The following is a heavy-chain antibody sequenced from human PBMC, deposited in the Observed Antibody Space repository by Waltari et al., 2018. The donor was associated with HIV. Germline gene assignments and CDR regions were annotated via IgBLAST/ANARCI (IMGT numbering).Heavy chain of an antibody. CDR3: AKCLGGSYSFDY. D-gene: IGHD1-26*01. CDR2: ISGSGGST. J-gene: IGHJ4*02. V-gene: IGHV3-23*01. Sequence: EVPTLEAGGGLVQPGGALRVSCAASGFSFSSYPMSWVRQAPGKGLELVSAISGSGGSTYYADSVKGRFTISRDNSKNTLDLQMNSLRAEDTAVHYCAKCLGGSYSFDYWGQGTLVTVSS. CDR1: GFSFSSYP.